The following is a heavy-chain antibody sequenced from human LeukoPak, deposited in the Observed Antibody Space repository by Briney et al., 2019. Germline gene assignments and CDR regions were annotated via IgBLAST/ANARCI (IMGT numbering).Heavy chain of an antibody. V-gene: IGHV1-2*02. Sequence: ASVKVSCKASGYTFTSYYMHWVRQAPGQGLEWMGWINPNSGGTNYAQKFQGRVTMTRDTSISTAYMELSRLRSDDTAVYYCARGEFVVVPAAIRGDYWGQGTLVTVSS. CDR3: ARGEFVVVPAAIRGDY. CDR2: INPNSGGT. CDR1: GYTFTSYY. D-gene: IGHD2-2*02. J-gene: IGHJ4*02.